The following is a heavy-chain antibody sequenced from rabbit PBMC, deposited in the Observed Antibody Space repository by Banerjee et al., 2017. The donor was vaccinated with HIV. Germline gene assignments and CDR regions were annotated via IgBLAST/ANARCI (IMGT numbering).Heavy chain of an antibody. CDR2: INTGSGNP. Sequence: QSLEESGGDLVKPGASLTLTCTASGFDFSTNTMCWVRQAPGKGLEWIGCINTGSGNPYYASWAIGRFTISKASSTPVTLQMTSLTAADTAPYFCARDLAGVISWNFDLWGPGTLVTVS. V-gene: IGHV1S40*01. CDR1: GFDFSTNT. D-gene: IGHD1-1*01. CDR3: ARDLAGVISWNFDL. J-gene: IGHJ4*01.